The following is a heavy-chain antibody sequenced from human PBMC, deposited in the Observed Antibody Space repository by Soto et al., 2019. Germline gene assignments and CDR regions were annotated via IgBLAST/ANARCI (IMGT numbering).Heavy chain of an antibody. J-gene: IGHJ4*02. CDR1: GASISCSYYY. D-gene: IGHD1-20*01. CDR3: ATSQKGYNWNYFDH. Sequence: PSETLSRPFACSGASISCSYYYWAWLRQSPGKGPEWIGSVFYTGFTSYNPSLESRVPVSVDTSKSQFSLKLSAVTAADTAVYYCATSQKGYNWNYFDHWGQGALVTVS. V-gene: IGHV4-39*01. CDR2: VFYTGFT.